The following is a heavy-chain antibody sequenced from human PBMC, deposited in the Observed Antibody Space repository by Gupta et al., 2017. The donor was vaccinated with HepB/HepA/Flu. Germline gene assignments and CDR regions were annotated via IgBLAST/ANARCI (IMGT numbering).Heavy chain of an antibody. Sequence: EVQLVESGGGLVQPGGSLRLSCAASGFNFSDHHMDWVRQAPGKGLEWVGRTRDQANRYATEYAAPVKGRFTISRDYLKNSLYLQMNRLKIEDTAVYYCVRCGRECRYGMDVWGQGTTVTVSS. D-gene: IGHD2-21*01. CDR2: TRDQANRYAT. J-gene: IGHJ6*02. V-gene: IGHV3-72*01. CDR1: GFNFSDHH. CDR3: VRCGRECRYGMDV.